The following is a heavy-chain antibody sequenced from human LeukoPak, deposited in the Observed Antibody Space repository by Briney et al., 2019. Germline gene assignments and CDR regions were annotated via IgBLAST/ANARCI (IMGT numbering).Heavy chain of an antibody. CDR1: GFTFDDYA. V-gene: IGHV3-43*02. D-gene: IGHD2-21*01. Sequence: PGGSLRLSCAASGFTFDDYAMHWVRQAPGKGLEWVSLISGDGGSTYYADSVKGRFTISRDNSKNSLYLQMNSLRTEDTALYYCAKEHTPYRGNWFDPWGQGTLVTVSS. CDR2: ISGDGGST. J-gene: IGHJ5*02. CDR3: AKEHTPYRGNWFDP.